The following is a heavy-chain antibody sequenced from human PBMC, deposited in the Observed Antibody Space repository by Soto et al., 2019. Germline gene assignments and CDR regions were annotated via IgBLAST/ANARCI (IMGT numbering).Heavy chain of an antibody. Sequence: ASVKVSCKASGGTFSSYTISWVRQAPGQGLEWMGRIIPILGIANYAQKFQGRVTITADKSTSTAYMELSSLRSEDTAVYYCARASYNIADFWSGYPDNYFDYWGQGTLVTVPS. CDR2: IIPILGIA. CDR3: ARASYNIADFWSGYPDNYFDY. V-gene: IGHV1-69*02. CDR1: GGTFSSYT. D-gene: IGHD3-3*01. J-gene: IGHJ4*02.